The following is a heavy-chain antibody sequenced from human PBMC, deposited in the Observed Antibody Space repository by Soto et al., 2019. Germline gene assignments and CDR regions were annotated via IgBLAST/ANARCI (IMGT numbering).Heavy chain of an antibody. Sequence: GGSLRLSCAASGFTVSSNYMSWVRQAPGKGLEWVSVIYSGGSTYYADSVKGRFTISRDNSKNTLYLQMNSLRAEDTAVYYCARYMSSGFYGMDVCGQGTTVTVSS. J-gene: IGHJ6*02. CDR3: ARYMSSGFYGMDV. CDR1: GFTVSSNY. V-gene: IGHV3-53*01. CDR2: IYSGGST. D-gene: IGHD6-19*01.